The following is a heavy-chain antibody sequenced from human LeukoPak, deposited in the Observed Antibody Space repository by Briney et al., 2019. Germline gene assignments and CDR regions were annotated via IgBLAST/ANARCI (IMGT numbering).Heavy chain of an antibody. Sequence: PSQTLSLTCTVSGGSISSGGYYWSWIRQHPGKGLEWIGYIYYSGSTYYNPSLKRRVTISVDTSKNQFSLKLSSVTAADTAVYYCVRVDTAIGLWFDPWGQGTLVTVSS. CDR2: IYYSGST. CDR3: VRVDTAIGLWFDP. D-gene: IGHD5-18*01. CDR1: GGSISSGGYY. J-gene: IGHJ5*02. V-gene: IGHV4-31*03.